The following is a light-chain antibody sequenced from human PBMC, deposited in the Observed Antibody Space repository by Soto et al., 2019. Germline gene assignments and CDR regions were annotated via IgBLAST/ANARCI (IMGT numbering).Light chain of an antibody. CDR1: SSNVGSHF. J-gene: IGLJ2*01. CDR2: DNN. Sequence: QSVLTQPPSVSAAPGQTVTISCSGTSSNVGSHFVSWYLQLPGIAPTLLIYDNNQRPSGIPDRFSGSKSGTSATLDITGLQTGDEADYYCATWESSLSAGVFGGGTKLTVL. CDR3: ATWESSLSAGV. V-gene: IGLV1-51*01.